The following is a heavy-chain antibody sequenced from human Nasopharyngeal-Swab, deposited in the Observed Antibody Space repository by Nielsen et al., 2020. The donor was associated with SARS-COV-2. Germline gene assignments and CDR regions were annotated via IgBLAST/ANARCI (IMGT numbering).Heavy chain of an antibody. V-gene: IGHV3-48*02. CDR3: ARASSSWYF. D-gene: IGHD6-13*01. Sequence: VRQAPGKGLEWVSYISSSGSTRYYADSVKGRFTISRDNAKNSLYLQMNSLRDEDTAVYYCARASSSWYFGGQGTLVTVSS. CDR2: ISSSGSTR. J-gene: IGHJ4*02.